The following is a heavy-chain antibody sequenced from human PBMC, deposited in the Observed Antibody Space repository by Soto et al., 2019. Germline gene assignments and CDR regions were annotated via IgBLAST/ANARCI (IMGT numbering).Heavy chain of an antibody. Sequence: SETLSLTCFVSGWTISSPDWLPWVRQPPGKGLEWIGETFQSGSTNYTPSLESRVTISVDKSKNQFSLTLTSVTAADTAVYFCARGRGRYSSGWSWFDPWGQGILVTVSS. CDR2: TFQSGST. J-gene: IGHJ5*02. CDR3: ARGRGRYSSGWSWFDP. CDR1: GWTISSPDW. V-gene: IGHV4-4*02. D-gene: IGHD6-19*01.